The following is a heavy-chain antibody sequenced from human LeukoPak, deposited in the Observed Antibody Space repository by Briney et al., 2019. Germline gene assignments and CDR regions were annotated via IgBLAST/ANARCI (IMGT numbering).Heavy chain of an antibody. CDR3: ARHQDTAMVNRAAADY. V-gene: IGHV4-39*01. J-gene: IGHJ4*02. CDR1: GGSISSSSYY. Sequence: PSETLPLTCTVSGGSISSSSYYWGWIRQPPGKGLEWIGSIYYSGSTYYNPSLKSRVTISVDTSKNQFSLKLSSVTAADTAVYYCARHQDTAMVNRAAADYWGQGTLVTVSS. D-gene: IGHD5-18*01. CDR2: IYYSGST.